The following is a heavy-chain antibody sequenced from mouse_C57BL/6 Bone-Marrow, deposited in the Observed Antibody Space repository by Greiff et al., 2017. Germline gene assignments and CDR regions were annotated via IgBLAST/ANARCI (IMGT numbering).Heavy chain of an antibody. D-gene: IGHD2-4*01. CDR2: ISDGGSYT. Sequence: EVMLVESGGGLVKPGGSLKLSCAASGFTFSSYAMSWVRQTPEKRLEWVATISDGGSYTYYPDNVKGRFTISRDNAKNNLYLQMSHLKSEDTAMYYCAREDDYDEGLACWGQGTLVTVSA. CDR3: AREDDYDEGLAC. CDR1: GFTFSSYA. J-gene: IGHJ3*01. V-gene: IGHV5-4*01.